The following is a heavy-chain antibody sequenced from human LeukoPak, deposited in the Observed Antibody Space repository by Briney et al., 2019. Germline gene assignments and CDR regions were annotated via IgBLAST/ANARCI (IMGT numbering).Heavy chain of an antibody. J-gene: IGHJ5*02. Sequence: GGFLRLSRAASGFTFSSYSMNWVRQAPGKGLEWVSSISSSSSYIYYADSVKGRFTISRDNAKNSLYLQMNSLRAEDTAVYYCARDGVQATVTNWFDPWGQGTLVTVSS. V-gene: IGHV3-21*01. CDR2: ISSSSSYI. D-gene: IGHD4-17*01. CDR1: GFTFSSYS. CDR3: ARDGVQATVTNWFDP.